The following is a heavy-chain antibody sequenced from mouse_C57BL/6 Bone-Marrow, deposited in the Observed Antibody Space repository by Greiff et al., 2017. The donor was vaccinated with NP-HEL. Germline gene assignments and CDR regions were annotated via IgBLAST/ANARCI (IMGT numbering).Heavy chain of an antibody. CDR1: GFNIKDDY. CDR2: IDPENGDT. J-gene: IGHJ3*01. Sequence: EVKLQESGAELVRPGASVKLSCTASGFNIKDDYMHWVKQRPEQGLEWIGWIDPENGDTEYASKFQGKATITADTSSNTAYLQLSSLTSEDTAVYYCTTYPRFFYGSSLPYWGQGTLVTVSA. V-gene: IGHV14-4*01. D-gene: IGHD1-1*01. CDR3: TTYPRFFYGSSLPY.